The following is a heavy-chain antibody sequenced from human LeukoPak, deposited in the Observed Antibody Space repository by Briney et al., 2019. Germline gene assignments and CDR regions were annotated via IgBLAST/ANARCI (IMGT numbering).Heavy chain of an antibody. CDR2: ITRSGTYI. CDR1: GFTFSNYN. J-gene: IGHJ6*03. Sequence: GGSLRLSCAASGFTFSNYNMNWVRQAPGKAMEWVSSITRSGTYIFYADSVKGRFTISRDNSKNSLYLQMDSLGPEDTAVYYCARDPYSGSYGNEYYYYMDVWGKGTTVTISS. V-gene: IGHV3-21*01. D-gene: IGHD1-26*01. CDR3: ARDPYSGSYGNEYYYYMDV.